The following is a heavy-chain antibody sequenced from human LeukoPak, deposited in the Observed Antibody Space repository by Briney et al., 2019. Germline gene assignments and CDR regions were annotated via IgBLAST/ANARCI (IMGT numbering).Heavy chain of an antibody. J-gene: IGHJ4*02. Sequence: GGSLRLSCAASGFTFSNYWMSWVRQAPGKGLEWVGNIKEDGSEKYYVDSVKGRFTISRDNVKNSVYLQMNSLRAEDTAVYYCAREQWLFDYWGQGTLVTVSS. CDR3: AREQWLFDY. V-gene: IGHV3-7*01. CDR2: IKEDGSEK. D-gene: IGHD6-19*01. CDR1: GFTFSNYW.